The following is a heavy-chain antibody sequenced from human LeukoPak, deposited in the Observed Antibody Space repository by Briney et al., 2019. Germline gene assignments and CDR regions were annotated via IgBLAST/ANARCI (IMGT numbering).Heavy chain of an antibody. D-gene: IGHD4-17*01. J-gene: IGHJ4*02. CDR2: ISSSSRTI. CDR3: ARDHYGDYGVDY. CDR1: GFTFSSYS. V-gene: IGHV3-48*01. Sequence: PGASLRLSCAASGFTFSSYSMNWVRQAPGKGLEWVSYISSSSRTIYYADSVKGRFTISRDNAKNSLYLQMNSLRAEDTAVYYCARDHYGDYGVDYWGQGTLVTVSS.